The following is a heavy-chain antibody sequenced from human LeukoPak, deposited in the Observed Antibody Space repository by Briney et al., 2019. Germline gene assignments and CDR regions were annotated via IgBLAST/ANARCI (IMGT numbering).Heavy chain of an antibody. CDR1: GVAFSGSA. CDR3: GRWDSGMYV. V-gene: IGHV3-73*01. J-gene: IGHJ6*04. D-gene: IGHD1-26*01. Sequence: GGSLRLSCAASGVAFSGSALRWVRQAPGKGLEWVGRIKSKANNYATAYAASVNGRFTVSRDDSKNTAYLQMNSLKSEDTAVYYCGRWDSGMYVWGRGTTVTVS. CDR2: IKSKANNYAT.